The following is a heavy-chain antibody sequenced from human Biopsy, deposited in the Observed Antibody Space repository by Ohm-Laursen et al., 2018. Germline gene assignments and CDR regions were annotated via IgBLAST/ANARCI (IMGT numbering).Heavy chain of an antibody. Sequence: SSLRLSCAASGFTFGHYAMHWVRQARGKGLEWISLIWYDGTNEDYADSVKGRFTISRDNSKNTLYLQINTLTLEDTAFYYCARGLSSGWYGYFDVWGRGTLVTVSP. V-gene: IGHV3-33*04. J-gene: IGHJ2*01. CDR3: ARGLSSGWYGYFDV. CDR1: GFTFGHYA. CDR2: IWYDGTNE. D-gene: IGHD6-19*01.